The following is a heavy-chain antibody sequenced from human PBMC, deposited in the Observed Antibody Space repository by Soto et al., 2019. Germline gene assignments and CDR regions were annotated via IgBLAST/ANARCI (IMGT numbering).Heavy chain of an antibody. CDR2: INPNSGGT. Sequence: ASVKVSCKSSGYTFTGYYMHWARQAPGQGLEWMGWINPNSGGTNYAQKFQGWVTMTRDTSISTAYMELSRLRSDDTAVYYCARAEKIHSSSWYGGSGTPRGHFDYWGQGTLVTVSS. CDR3: ARAEKIHSSSWYGGSGTPRGHFDY. D-gene: IGHD6-13*01. CDR1: GYTFTGYY. J-gene: IGHJ4*02. V-gene: IGHV1-2*04.